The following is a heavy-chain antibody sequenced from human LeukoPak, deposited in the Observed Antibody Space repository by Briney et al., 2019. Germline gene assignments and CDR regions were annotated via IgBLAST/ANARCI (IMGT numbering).Heavy chain of an antibody. CDR3: ARVGEGAAKD. J-gene: IGHJ4*02. CDR1: GFTFSSFG. V-gene: IGHV3-33*01. Sequence: PGRSLRLSCAASGFTFSSFGMHWVRQAPGKGLEWVALIWYDGSNKFYADSVKGRFTMSRDNSKNTLYLQMNSLRAEDTAVYYCARVGEGAAKDWGQGTLVTVSS. D-gene: IGHD1-26*01. CDR2: IWYDGSNK.